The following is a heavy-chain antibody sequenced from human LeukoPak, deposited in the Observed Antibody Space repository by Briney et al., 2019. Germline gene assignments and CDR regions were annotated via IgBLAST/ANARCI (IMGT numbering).Heavy chain of an antibody. CDR2: IYYGENT. CDR1: GDSISSGPYY. V-gene: IGHV4-39*07. CDR3: ARDLRASWTPRRWFDP. D-gene: IGHD2-2*01. Sequence: PSETLSLTCAVSGDSISSGPYYWGWIRQPPGKGLEWIGNIYYGENTYYNPSLKSRVTISVDTSKIQFSLKLSSVTAADTAVYYCARDLRASWTPRRWFDPWGQGTLVTVSS. J-gene: IGHJ5*02.